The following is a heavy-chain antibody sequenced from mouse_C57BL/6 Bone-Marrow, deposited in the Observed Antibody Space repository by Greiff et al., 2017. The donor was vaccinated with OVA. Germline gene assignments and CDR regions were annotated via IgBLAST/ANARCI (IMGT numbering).Heavy chain of an antibody. V-gene: IGHV5-4*01. J-gene: IGHJ2*01. CDR2: ISDGGSYT. CDR3: ARERDVRSFYYFDY. Sequence: EVKLMESGGGLVKPGGSLKLSCAASGFTFSSYAMSWVRQTPEKRLEWVATISDGGSYTYYPDNVKGRFTISRDNAKNNLYLQMSHLKSEDTAMYYCARERDVRSFYYFDYWGQGTTLTVSS. D-gene: IGHD3-3*01. CDR1: GFTFSSYA.